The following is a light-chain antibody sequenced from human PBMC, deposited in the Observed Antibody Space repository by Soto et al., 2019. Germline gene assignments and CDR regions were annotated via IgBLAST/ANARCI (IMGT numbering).Light chain of an antibody. CDR1: QTVSSKY. CDR2: GAS. V-gene: IGKV3-20*01. CDR3: QQFDDSPPAFS. J-gene: IGKJ2*01. Sequence: ESVLTQSPGTLSLSPGERATLSCRASQTVSSKYLTWYQQKPGQAPRLLIYGASIRATGIPDRFSGSRSGADFTLTISKLEPEDFALYYCQQFDDSPPAFSFGQGTKLEI.